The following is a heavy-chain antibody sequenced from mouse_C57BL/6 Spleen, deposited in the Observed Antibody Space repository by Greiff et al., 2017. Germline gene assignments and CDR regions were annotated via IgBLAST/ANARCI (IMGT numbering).Heavy chain of an antibody. CDR2: INYDGSST. V-gene: IGHV5-16*02. D-gene: IGHD2-3*01. CDR3: ARIYDGYYGFAY. J-gene: IGHJ3*01. CDR1: GFTFSDYY. Sequence: EVKLVESEGGLVQPGSSMKLSCTASGFTFSDYYMAWVRQVPEKGLEWVANINYDGSSTYYLDSLKSRFIISRDNAKNILYLQMSSLKSEDTAMYYCARIYDGYYGFAYWGQGTLVTVSA.